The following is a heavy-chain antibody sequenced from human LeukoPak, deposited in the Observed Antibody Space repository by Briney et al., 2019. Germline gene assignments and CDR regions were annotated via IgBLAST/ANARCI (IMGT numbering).Heavy chain of an antibody. V-gene: IGHV4-34*01. Sequence: SETLSLTCAVYGGSFSGYYWSWLRQPPGKGLEWIGEINHSGSTNYNPSLKSRVTTSVDTSKNQFPLKLSSVTAADTAVYYCATAGPYYDILTGYSTTRGAFDIWGQGTMVTVSS. CDR3: ATAGPYYDILTGYSTTRGAFDI. CDR2: INHSGST. D-gene: IGHD3-9*01. J-gene: IGHJ3*02. CDR1: GGSFSGYY.